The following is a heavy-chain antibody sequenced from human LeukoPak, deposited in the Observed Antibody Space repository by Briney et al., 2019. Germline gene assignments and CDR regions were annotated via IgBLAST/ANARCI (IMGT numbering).Heavy chain of an antibody. Sequence: SETLSLTCAVSGGSVSSGDYYWGWIRQTPGKGLEWIGSIYYSGSTYYNPSLKSRVTISVDTSKNQFSLKLSSVTAADTAVYYCAREFSSSHFDYWGQGTLVTVSS. V-gene: IGHV4-39*07. CDR2: IYYSGST. D-gene: IGHD6-6*01. CDR3: AREFSSSHFDY. J-gene: IGHJ4*02. CDR1: GGSVSSGDYY.